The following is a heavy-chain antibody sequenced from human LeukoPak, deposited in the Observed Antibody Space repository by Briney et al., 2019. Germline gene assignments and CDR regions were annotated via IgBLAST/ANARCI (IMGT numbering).Heavy chain of an antibody. CDR3: ARSFVGSYYFDY. D-gene: IGHD3-16*01. Sequence: PGGSLRLSCAASGFIFSRYSINWVRQAPGKGLEWVSSISSSSSYIYYADSVKGRFTISRDNAKNSLFLQMNSLRAEDTAVYYCARSFVGSYYFDYWGQGTLVTVSS. CDR1: GFIFSRYS. V-gene: IGHV3-21*01. J-gene: IGHJ4*02. CDR2: ISSSSSYI.